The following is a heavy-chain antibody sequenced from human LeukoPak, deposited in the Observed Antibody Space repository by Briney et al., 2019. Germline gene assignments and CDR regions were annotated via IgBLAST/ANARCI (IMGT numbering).Heavy chain of an antibody. CDR1: GGTFSSYA. J-gene: IGHJ4*02. Sequence: ASVKVSCKASGGTFSSYAISWVRQAPGQGLEWMGGIIPIFGTANYAQKFQSRVTITADESTSTAYMELSSLRSEDTAVYYCARDRTDDYSNYFDYWGQGTLVTVSS. D-gene: IGHD4-11*01. CDR2: IIPIFGTA. V-gene: IGHV1-69*13. CDR3: ARDRTDDYSNYFDY.